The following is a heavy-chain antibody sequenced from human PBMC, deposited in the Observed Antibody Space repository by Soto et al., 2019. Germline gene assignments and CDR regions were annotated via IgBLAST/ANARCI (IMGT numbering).Heavy chain of an antibody. V-gene: IGHV1-69*01. CDR1: GGFGINT. CDR2: VIPLFGTT. Sequence: QVQLVQSGAEVKKPGSSVRVSCKTSGGFGINTITWVRQAPGQGLEWMGGVIPLFGTTNYAQKFQDRVTITADESTSTAYMELSSLRSDDTAVYYCVPLQPSTIVGRPGMDVWGQGTTVTVSS. J-gene: IGHJ6*02. CDR3: VPLQPSTIVGRPGMDV. D-gene: IGHD6-6*01.